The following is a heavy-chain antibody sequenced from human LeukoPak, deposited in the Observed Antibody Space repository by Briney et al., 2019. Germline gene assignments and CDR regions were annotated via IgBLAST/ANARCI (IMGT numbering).Heavy chain of an antibody. Sequence: GGSLRLSCAASGFTFSDYYMSWIRQAPGKGLEWVSYISSSGSTIYYADSVKGRFTISRDNAKNSLYLQMNSLRAEDTAVNYCARDRGYYDSSGYYEYYFDYWGQGTLVTVSS. CDR2: ISSSGSTI. CDR1: GFTFSDYY. J-gene: IGHJ4*02. CDR3: ARDRGYYDSSGYYEYYFDY. D-gene: IGHD3-22*01. V-gene: IGHV3-11*04.